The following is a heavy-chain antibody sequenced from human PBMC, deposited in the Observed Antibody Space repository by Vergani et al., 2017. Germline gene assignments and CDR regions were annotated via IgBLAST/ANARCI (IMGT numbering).Heavy chain of an antibody. CDR1: GFTFSTYA. CDR3: VKDAGSYENFFDS. J-gene: IGHJ4*02. V-gene: IGHV3-23*01. CDR2: LTGGGGST. Sequence: EVQLLESGGSLKQPGGSVRLSCAASGFTFSTYAMHWVRQAPGKGLEWVSALTGGGGSTYYADSFKGRFIISRDNSRDTLYLQMNSLSPEDTDTYYCVKDAGSYENFFDSWGQGNLVTVSS. D-gene: IGHD1-26*01.